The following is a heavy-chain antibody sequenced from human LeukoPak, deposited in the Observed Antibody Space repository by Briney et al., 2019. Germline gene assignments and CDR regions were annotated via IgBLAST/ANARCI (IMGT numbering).Heavy chain of an antibody. Sequence: SETLSLTCTVSGGSISSYYWSWIRQPPGEGLEWIGYIYYSGSTNYNPSLKSRVTISVDTSKNQFSLKLSSVTAADTAVYYCAREGFLEWLTGFDPWGQGTLVTVSS. CDR1: GGSISSYY. V-gene: IGHV4-59*01. D-gene: IGHD3-3*01. J-gene: IGHJ5*02. CDR2: IYYSGST. CDR3: AREGFLEWLTGFDP.